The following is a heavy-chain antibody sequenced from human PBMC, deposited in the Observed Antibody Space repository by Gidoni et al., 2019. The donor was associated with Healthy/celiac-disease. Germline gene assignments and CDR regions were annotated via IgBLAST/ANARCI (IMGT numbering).Heavy chain of an antibody. V-gene: IGHV4-34*01. CDR3: ARRPIAARSYWYFDL. J-gene: IGHJ2*01. CDR2: INHSGST. Sequence: QVQLQQWGAGLLKPSETLSLTCAVYGGSFSGYYWSWIRQPPGKGLEWIGEINHSGSTNYNPSLKSRVTISVDTSKNQFSLKLSSVTAADTAVYYCARRPIAARSYWYFDLWGRGTLVTVSS. D-gene: IGHD6-6*01. CDR1: GGSFSGYY.